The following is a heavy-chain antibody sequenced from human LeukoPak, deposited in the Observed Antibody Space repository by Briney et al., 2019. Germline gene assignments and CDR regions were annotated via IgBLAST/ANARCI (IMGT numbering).Heavy chain of an antibody. CDR2: IYYSGST. CDR1: GCSISSGDYY. Sequence: SETLSLTCTVSGCSISSGDYYWSWIRQPPGKCLEWIGYIYYSGSTYYNPSLKSRVTISVDTSKNQFSLKLSSVTAADTAVYYCARVYGDQTWWFDPWGQGTLVTVSS. D-gene: IGHD4-17*01. CDR3: ARVYGDQTWWFDP. J-gene: IGHJ5*02. V-gene: IGHV4-30-4*01.